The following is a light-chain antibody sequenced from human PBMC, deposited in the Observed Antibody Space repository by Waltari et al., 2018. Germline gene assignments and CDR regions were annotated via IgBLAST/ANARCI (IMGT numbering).Light chain of an antibody. CDR2: DAS. CDR1: QSVGTY. V-gene: IGKV3-11*01. CDR3: QQRRSWPLT. J-gene: IGKJ4*01. Sequence: EIVLTQSPAILSFSPGERATLSCRASQSVGTYLAWYQQRPGQSPRLLIDDASYRATGIPGRFSGSGSETDFTLTISSLQPEDFAVYYCQQRRSWPLTFGGGTRVQI.